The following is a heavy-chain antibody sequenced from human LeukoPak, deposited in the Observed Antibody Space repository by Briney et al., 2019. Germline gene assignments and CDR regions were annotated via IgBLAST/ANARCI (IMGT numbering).Heavy chain of an antibody. CDR2: VYYGGST. V-gene: IGHV4-59*01. J-gene: IGHJ5*02. CDR3: ARNWNILGDVNWFDP. Sequence: SETLSLTCTVSGGSMRTYNYNWIRQSPGKGLEWIGNVYYGGSTKYNPSPKSRATISIDTSKSQFSLKLSSVTAADTAMYCARNWNILGDVNWFDPWGQGTLVTVSS. CDR1: GGSMRTYN. D-gene: IGHD1-1*01.